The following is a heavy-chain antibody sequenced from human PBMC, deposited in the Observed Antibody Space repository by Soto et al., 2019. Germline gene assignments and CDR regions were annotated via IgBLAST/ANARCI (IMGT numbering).Heavy chain of an antibody. D-gene: IGHD6-25*01. CDR3: AKVDPSIAAPQGY. J-gene: IGHJ4*02. CDR2: ISFDGSKQ. CDR1: GFTFSSYG. V-gene: IGHV3-30*18. Sequence: GGSLRLSCAASGFTFSSYGMHWVRQAPGKGLEWVAVISFDGSKQYYADSVKGRFTISRDNSKNTLYLQMNSLRTEDTAVYYCAKVDPSIAAPQGYWGQGTLVTVSS.